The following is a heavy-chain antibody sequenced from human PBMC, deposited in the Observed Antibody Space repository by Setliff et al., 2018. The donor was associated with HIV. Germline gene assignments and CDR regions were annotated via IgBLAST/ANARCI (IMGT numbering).Heavy chain of an antibody. D-gene: IGHD3-3*01. CDR2: TSGSGRST. CDR1: GFTFSNYA. Sequence: PGGSLRLSCAASGFTFSNYAMSWVRQAPGKGLEWVSATSGSGRSTYYADSVKGRFTISRDNSKNTLYLQMNSLRAEDTAVYYCARNFDFWSGYLDYWGQGTLVTVSS. CDR3: ARNFDFWSGYLDY. V-gene: IGHV3-23*01. J-gene: IGHJ4*02.